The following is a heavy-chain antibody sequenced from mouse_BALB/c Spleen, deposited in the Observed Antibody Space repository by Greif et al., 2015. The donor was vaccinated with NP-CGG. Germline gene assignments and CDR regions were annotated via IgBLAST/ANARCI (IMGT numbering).Heavy chain of an antibody. CDR2: IFPGTGTT. CDR1: GYTFTSYW. CDR3: ARGNDRLGNAMDY. J-gene: IGHJ4*01. Sequence: QVQLQQSGAELVKPGASVKLSCKTSGYTFTSYWIQWVKQRPGQGLGWIGEIFPGTGTTYYNEKFKGKASLTIDTSSSTAYMQLSSLTSEDSAVYFCARGNDRLGNAMDYWGQGTSVTVSS. V-gene: IGHV1S132*01.